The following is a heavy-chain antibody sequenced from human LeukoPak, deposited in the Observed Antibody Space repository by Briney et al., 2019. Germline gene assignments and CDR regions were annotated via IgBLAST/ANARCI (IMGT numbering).Heavy chain of an antibody. D-gene: IGHD5-18*01. CDR1: GFIFDDFT. J-gene: IGHJ4*02. CDR3: AKFPDTVVENTGFFDY. CDR2: ISWDGSSA. Sequence: QPGGSLRPSCAASGFIFDDFTMNWVRQAPEKGLEWVSLISWDGSSARYADSVKGRFTISRDNSNNFLYLQMNSLRIEDTALYYCAKFPDTVVENTGFFDYWGQGTLVTVSS. V-gene: IGHV3-43*01.